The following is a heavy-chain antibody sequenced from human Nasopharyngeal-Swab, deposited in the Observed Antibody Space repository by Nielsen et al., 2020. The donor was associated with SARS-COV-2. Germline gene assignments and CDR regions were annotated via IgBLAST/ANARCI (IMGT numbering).Heavy chain of an antibody. CDR2: IYYSGST. V-gene: IGHV4-39*01. J-gene: IGHJ4*02. CDR3: AKSGSYQTIYFDY. CDR1: GGSISSGSYY. Sequence: SETLSLTCTVSGGSISSGSYYWSWIRQPAGKGLEWIGSIYYSGSTYYNPSLKSRVTISVDTSKNQFSLKLSSVTAADTAVYYCAKSGSYQTIYFDYWGQGTLVTVSS. D-gene: IGHD1-26*01.